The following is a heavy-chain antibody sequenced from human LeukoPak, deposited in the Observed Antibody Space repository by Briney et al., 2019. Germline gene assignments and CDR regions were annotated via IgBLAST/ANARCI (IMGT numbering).Heavy chain of an antibody. V-gene: IGHV4-59*01. D-gene: IGHD7-27*01. J-gene: IGHJ4*02. CDR2: IYYSGST. CDR1: GGSFSGYY. Sequence: PSETLSLTCAVYGGSFSGYYWSWIRQPPGKGLEWIGYIYYSGSTNYNPSLKSRVTISVDTSKKQFSLKLSSVTAADTAVYYCARAPGVLSSFDYWGQGTLVTVSS. CDR3: ARAPGVLSSFDY.